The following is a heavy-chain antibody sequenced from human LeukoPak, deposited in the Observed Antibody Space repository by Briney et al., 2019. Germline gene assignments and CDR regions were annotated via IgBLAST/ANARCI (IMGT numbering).Heavy chain of an antibody. J-gene: IGHJ4*02. D-gene: IGHD1-7*01. CDR3: AREVNWNSATLFDC. CDR1: GGSISSGDFY. V-gene: IGHV4-31*03. Sequence: SETLSLTCTVSGGSISSGDFYWTWIRQNTGKGLEWIGYTHYSGSTYYNPSLKSRVTISVDTSKNQFSLKLSSVAAADTAVYYCAREVNWNSATLFDCWGQGTLVTASS. CDR2: THYSGST.